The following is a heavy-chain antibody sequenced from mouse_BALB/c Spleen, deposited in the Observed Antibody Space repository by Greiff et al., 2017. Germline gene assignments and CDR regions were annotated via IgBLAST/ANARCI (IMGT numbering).Heavy chain of an antibody. CDR1: GYTFTDYA. V-gene: IGHV1-67*01. CDR2: ISTYYGNT. Sequence: LEESGPELVRPGVSVKISCKGSGYTFTDYAMHWVKQSHAKSLEWIGVISTYYGNTNYNQKFKGKATMTVDKSSSTAYMELARLTSEDSAIYYCARGEREYFDVWGAGTTVTVSS. J-gene: IGHJ1*01. CDR3: ARGEREYFDV.